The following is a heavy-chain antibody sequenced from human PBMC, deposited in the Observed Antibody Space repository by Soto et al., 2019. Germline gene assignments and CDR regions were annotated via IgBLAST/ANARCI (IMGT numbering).Heavy chain of an antibody. CDR2: ISSNGGST. CDR3: VQVLGWSVQPSEFDY. D-gene: IGHD1-1*01. Sequence: GGSLRLSCSASGFTFSSYAMHWVRQAPGKGLEYVSAISSNGGSTYYADSVKGRFTISRDNSKNTLYLQMSSLRAEDTAVYYCVQVLGWSVQPSEFDYWGQGTLVTVSS. V-gene: IGHV3-64D*06. CDR1: GFTFSSYA. J-gene: IGHJ4*02.